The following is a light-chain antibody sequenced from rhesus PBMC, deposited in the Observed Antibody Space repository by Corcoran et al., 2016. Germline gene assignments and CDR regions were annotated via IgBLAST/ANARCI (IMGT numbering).Light chain of an antibody. V-gene: IGKV1-21*01. J-gene: IGKJ1*01. Sequence: DIQMTPSPSSLSASVGDRVTITCRASQGISRWLAWYQQKPGKAPKLRIYKSSSCQSGVPSRFSGSGSGTYFTLTISSLQPEEFATYYCQQYNSAPWTFGQGTKVEIK. CDR2: KSS. CDR3: QQYNSAPWT. CDR1: QGISRW.